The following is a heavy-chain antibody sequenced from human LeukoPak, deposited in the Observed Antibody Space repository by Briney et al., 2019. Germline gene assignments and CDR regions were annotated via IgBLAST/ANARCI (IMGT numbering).Heavy chain of an antibody. J-gene: IGHJ3*01. Sequence: SGPTLVNPTQTVTLTCTFSGFPLSTGGVGVGVGWIRQPPGKALEWLALIYWDDDKRYSPSLKSRLTITKDTSKNQVVLTMTNMDPADTATYYCAHPGGPGSFDVWGQGTAVTVSS. D-gene: IGHD3-10*01. CDR3: AHPGGPGSFDV. CDR2: IYWDDDK. V-gene: IGHV2-5*02. CDR1: GFPLSTGGVGVG.